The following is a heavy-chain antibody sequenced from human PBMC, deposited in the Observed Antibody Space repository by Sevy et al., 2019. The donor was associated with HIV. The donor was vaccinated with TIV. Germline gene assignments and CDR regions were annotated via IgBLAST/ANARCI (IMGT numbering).Heavy chain of an antibody. J-gene: IGHJ6*02. D-gene: IGHD1-7*01. Sequence: GGSLRLSCAASGFTFSSYSMNWVRQAPGKGLEWVSYISSSSSTIYYADSVKGRFTISRDNAKNSLYLQMNSLRDEDMAAYYCAREGELRDYYSGMDVCGQGTTVTVSS. CDR3: AREGELRDYYSGMDV. CDR1: GFTFSSYS. CDR2: ISSSSSTI. V-gene: IGHV3-48*02.